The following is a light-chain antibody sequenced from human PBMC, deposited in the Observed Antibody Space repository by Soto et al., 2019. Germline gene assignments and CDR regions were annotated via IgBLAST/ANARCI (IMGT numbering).Light chain of an antibody. CDR2: RIF. CDR3: LQDYNYPRT. CDR1: QSVSGY. J-gene: IGKJ1*01. Sequence: EIVTTQSPGTVSVFPGETVTLSCMASQSVSGYLDWFHQKPGQAPRLVLLRIFTRAIGVPARFSGSGSETEFTLTISSLQPEDFATYYCLQDYNYPRTFGQGTKVDIK. V-gene: IGKV3-15*01.